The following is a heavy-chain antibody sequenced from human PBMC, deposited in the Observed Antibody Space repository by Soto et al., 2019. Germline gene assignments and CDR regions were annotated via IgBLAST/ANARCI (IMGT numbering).Heavy chain of an antibody. CDR1: GGSFSGYY. CDR2: INPSGST. CDR3: ASGDGSGSTYYYYGMNV. V-gene: IGHV4-34*01. D-gene: IGHD3-10*01. J-gene: IGHJ6*02. Sequence: SETLSLTCAVYGGSFSGYYWSWIRQPPGKGLEWIGEINPSGSTTYDPSLKSRVTISVDTSKNPFSLKLSSVIAADTAVYYCASGDGSGSTYYYYGMNVWGQGTTVTVSS.